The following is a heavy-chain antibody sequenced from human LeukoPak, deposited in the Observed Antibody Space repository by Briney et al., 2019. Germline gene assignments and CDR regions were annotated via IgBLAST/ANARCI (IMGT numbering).Heavy chain of an antibody. V-gene: IGHV4-39*07. CDR2: INYYGST. D-gene: IGHD4-17*01. CDR1: GASMTFTHYY. CDR3: TRDTGTTGEVKFDP. Sequence: SETLSLTCTVSGASMTFTHYYWVWVRQPPGKGLEWIGTINYYGSTYYNPSLKSRVSISLDTSKSQFSLNLMSVTAADTAVYYCTRDTGTTGEVKFDPWGQGTLVTVSS. J-gene: IGHJ5*02.